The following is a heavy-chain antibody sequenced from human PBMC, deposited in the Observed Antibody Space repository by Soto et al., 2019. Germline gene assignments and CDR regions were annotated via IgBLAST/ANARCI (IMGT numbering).Heavy chain of an antibody. J-gene: IGHJ4*02. V-gene: IGHV4-31*03. D-gene: IGHD6-19*01. CDR1: GVSISSGGYY. CDR3: ARHHMAATDMYFDY. CDR2: IYDNDST. Sequence: QVQLQESGPGVVKPSQTLSLTCTVSGVSISSGGYYWSWIHQHPGKGLEWIGYIYDNDSTYYNPSLKRRVTMSVDTSRNQISLKLSSVTAADTAVYYCARHHMAATDMYFDYWGQGTLVTASA.